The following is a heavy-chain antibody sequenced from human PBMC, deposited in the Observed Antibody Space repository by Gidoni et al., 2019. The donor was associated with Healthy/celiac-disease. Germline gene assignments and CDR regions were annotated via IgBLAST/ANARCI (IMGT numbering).Heavy chain of an antibody. J-gene: IGHJ1*01. CDR1: GFTFSSYG. CDR3: AKGSLYSSGWSAEYFQH. D-gene: IGHD6-19*01. Sequence: QVQLVESGGGVVQPGRSLRLSCAASGFTFSSYGMHWVRQAPGKGLEWVAVISYDGSNKYYADSVKGRFTISRDNSKNTLYLQMNSLRAEDTAVYYCAKGSLYSSGWSAEYFQHWGQGTLVTVSS. CDR2: ISYDGSNK. V-gene: IGHV3-30*18.